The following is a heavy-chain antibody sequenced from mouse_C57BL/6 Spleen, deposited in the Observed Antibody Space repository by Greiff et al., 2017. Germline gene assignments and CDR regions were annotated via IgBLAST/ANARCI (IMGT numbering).Heavy chain of an antibody. CDR3: AREVVITTVVAHWYFDV. J-gene: IGHJ1*03. CDR1: GFNIKDYY. Sequence: VQLQQSGAELVKPGASVKLSCTASGFNIKDYYMHWVKQRTEQGLEWIGRTDPEDGETKYAPKFQGKAPITADTSPNTAYLQLSSLTSGDTAVYYCAREVVITTVVAHWYFDVWGTGTTVTVSS. D-gene: IGHD1-1*01. V-gene: IGHV14-2*01. CDR2: TDPEDGET.